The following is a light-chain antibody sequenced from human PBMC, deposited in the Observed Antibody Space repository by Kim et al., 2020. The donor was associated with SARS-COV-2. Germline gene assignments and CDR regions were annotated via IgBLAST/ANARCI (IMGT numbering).Light chain of an antibody. J-gene: IGLJ2*01. CDR3: CSYAGSYTVV. CDR2: DVS. CDR1: SSDVGGYNY. Sequence: GQSVTISCTGTSSDVGGYNYVSWYQQPPGNAPKLMIYDVSKRPSGVPDRFSGSKSGNTASLTISGLQAEDEADYYCCSYAGSYTVVFGGGTQLTVL. V-gene: IGLV2-11*01.